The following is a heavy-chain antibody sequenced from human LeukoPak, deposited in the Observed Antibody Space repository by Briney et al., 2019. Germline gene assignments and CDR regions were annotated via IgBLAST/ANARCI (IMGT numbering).Heavy chain of an antibody. J-gene: IGHJ4*02. D-gene: IGHD6-13*01. CDR1: GFTFSSDA. Sequence: GVFLRLSCAASGFTFSSDAMHWARQAPGKGLEWVAVISYDGSNKYYADSVKGRFTISRDNSKNTLYLQMNSLRAEDTAVYYCASTQQQLHVWGQGTLVTVSS. CDR2: ISYDGSNK. CDR3: ASTQQQLHV. V-gene: IGHV3-30*01.